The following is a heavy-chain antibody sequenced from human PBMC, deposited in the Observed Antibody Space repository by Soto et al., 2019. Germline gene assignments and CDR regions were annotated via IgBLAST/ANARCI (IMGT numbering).Heavy chain of an antibody. J-gene: IGHJ4*02. CDR1: GGSISSGGYS. CDR3: AKEEYLHDY. CDR2: IYYRGTT. V-gene: IGHV4-61*08. Sequence: SETLSLTCVVSGGSISSGGYSWSWIRQPPGKGLECIGYIYYRGTTNYNPSLKSRVTISVETSKNQFSLKLTSVTAADTAVYYCAKEEYLHDYWGQGTLDTVSS. D-gene: IGHD2-2*02.